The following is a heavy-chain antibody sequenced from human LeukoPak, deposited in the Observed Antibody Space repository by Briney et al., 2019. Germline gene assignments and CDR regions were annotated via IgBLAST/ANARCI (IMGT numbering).Heavy chain of an antibody. Sequence: PGGSLRLSCAAPGFTFSSYSMNWVRQAPGKGLEWVSSISSSSSYIYYADSVKGRFTISRDNAKNSLYLQMNSLRAEDTAVYYCARAVGSGSALFGYWGQGTLVTVSS. CDR1: GFTFSSYS. D-gene: IGHD3-10*01. CDR2: ISSSSSYI. V-gene: IGHV3-21*01. J-gene: IGHJ4*02. CDR3: ARAVGSGSALFGY.